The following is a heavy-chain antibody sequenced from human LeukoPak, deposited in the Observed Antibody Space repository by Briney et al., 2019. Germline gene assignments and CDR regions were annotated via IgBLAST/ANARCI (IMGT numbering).Heavy chain of an antibody. CDR3: ARGGGGFDY. J-gene: IGHJ4*02. V-gene: IGHV4-61*01. Sequence: SETLSLTYTVSGDSISSSSSYWSWIRQPPGKGLEWIGYIYYSGSTNYNPSLKSRITISVDTSKNQFSLKLSSVTAADTAVYYCARGGGGFDYWGQGTLVTVSS. CDR1: GDSISSSSSY. CDR2: IYYSGST. D-gene: IGHD2-15*01.